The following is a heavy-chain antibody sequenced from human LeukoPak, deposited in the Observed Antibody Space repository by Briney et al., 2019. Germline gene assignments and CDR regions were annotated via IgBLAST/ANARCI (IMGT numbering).Heavy chain of an antibody. CDR1: GFTFSSYA. J-gene: IGHJ4*02. D-gene: IGHD2/OR15-2a*01. CDR2: ISSSSVST. V-gene: IGHV3-23*01. CDR3: AKVLLRHELDY. Sequence: GGSLRLSCAASGFTFSSYAMTWVRQAPGKGLEWVSSISSSSVSTYYADSVKGRFTISRDNSKNTLYLQMNSLRAEDTAVYYCAKVLLRHELDYWGQGTLVTVSS.